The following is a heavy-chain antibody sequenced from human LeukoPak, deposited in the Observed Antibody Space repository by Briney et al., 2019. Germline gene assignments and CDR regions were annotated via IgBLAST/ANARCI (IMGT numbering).Heavy chain of an antibody. CDR2: INANGYST. D-gene: IGHD5-18*01. CDR1: GFTFSTYR. J-gene: IGHJ3*02. CDR3: ARELRYSSNTFDI. Sequence: GGSLRLSCVASGFTFSTYRMHWLRQAPGKGLEYVAGINANGYSTYYAESVKATFTVTRDNSKNTLYLQMGSLRADDMAIYYCARELRYSSNTFDIWGQGTMVTVSS. V-gene: IGHV3-64*02.